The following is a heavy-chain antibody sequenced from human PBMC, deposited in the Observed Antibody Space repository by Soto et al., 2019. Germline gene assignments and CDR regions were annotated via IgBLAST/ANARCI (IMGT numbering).Heavy chain of an antibody. V-gene: IGHV4-31*03. D-gene: IGHD3-22*01. CDR1: GGSISSGGYY. J-gene: IGHJ5*02. CDR3: ARDGGLGHYDSSGYYLSWFDP. Sequence: SETLSLTCTVSGGSISSGGYYWSWIRQHPGKGLEWIGYIYYSGSTYYNPSLKSRVTISVDTSKNQFSLKLSSVTAADTAVYYCARDGGLGHYDSSGYYLSWFDPWGQGTLVTVSS. CDR2: IYYSGST.